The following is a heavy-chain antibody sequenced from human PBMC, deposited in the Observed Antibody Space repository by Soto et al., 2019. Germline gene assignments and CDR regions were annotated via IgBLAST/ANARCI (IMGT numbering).Heavy chain of an antibody. J-gene: IGHJ5*02. CDR2: INPNSGGT. CDR1: GHTFTGYY. V-gene: IGHV1-2*04. Sequence: QVQLVQSGAEVKKPGASVKVSCKASGHTFTGYYMHWVRQAPGQGLEWMGWINPNSGGTNYAQKFQGWVTMTRDTSINTAYMELSRLISDDTPGYYCATERLYEIWFDPRGQGTLVTVSS. CDR3: ATERLYEIWFDP. D-gene: IGHD3-16*01.